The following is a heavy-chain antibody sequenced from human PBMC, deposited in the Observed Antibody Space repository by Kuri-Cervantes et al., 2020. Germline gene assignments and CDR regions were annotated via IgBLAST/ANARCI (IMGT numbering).Heavy chain of an antibody. D-gene: IGHD1-26*01. Sequence: GGSLRLSCAASGFTFSSYAMSWVRQAPGKGLEWVSAISGSGGSTYYADSVRGRFTISRDNSKGTFYLQMNNLRGEDTAVYYCAKGSSGCYWTVDSWGQGTLVTVSS. CDR3: AKGSSGCYWTVDS. J-gene: IGHJ4*02. CDR1: GFTFSSYA. V-gene: IGHV3-23*01. CDR2: ISGSGGST.